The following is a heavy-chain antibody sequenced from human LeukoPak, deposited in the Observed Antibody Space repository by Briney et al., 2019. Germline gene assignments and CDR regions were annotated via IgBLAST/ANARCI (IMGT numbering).Heavy chain of an antibody. CDR2: ISYDGSNK. D-gene: IGHD3-10*01. J-gene: IGHJ4*02. V-gene: IGHV3-30-3*01. CDR1: GFTFSSYA. CDR3: TSALNIKTHY. Sequence: GGSLRLSCAASGFTFSSYAMHWVRQAPGKGMEWVAVISYDGSNKYYADSVKGRFTISRDNSKNTLYLQMNSLRAEDTGLYYCTSALNIKTHYWGQGTLVTVSS.